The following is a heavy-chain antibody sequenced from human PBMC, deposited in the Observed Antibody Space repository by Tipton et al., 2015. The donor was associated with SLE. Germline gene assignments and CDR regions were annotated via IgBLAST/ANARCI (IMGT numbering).Heavy chain of an antibody. Sequence: GSLRLSCAASGFTFSSYAMSWVRQAPGKGLEWVSAISGSGVNTYYADSVKGRFTISRDNSKNTLYLQMNSLRAEDTAVYYCARDSGWSSYYFDYWGQGTLVTVSS. J-gene: IGHJ4*02. D-gene: IGHD6-19*01. V-gene: IGHV3-23*01. CDR3: ARDSGWSSYYFDY. CDR1: GFTFSSYA. CDR2: ISGSGVNT.